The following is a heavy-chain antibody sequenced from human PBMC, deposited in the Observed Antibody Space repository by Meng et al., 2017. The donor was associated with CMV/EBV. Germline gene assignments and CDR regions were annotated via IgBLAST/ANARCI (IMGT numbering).Heavy chain of an antibody. D-gene: IGHD3-3*01. CDR3: TTDPPVLRFLEWLSTLRH. J-gene: IGHJ4*02. Sequence: GGSLRLSCAASGFTLSNAWMSWVRQAPGKGLEWVGRIKSKTDGGTTDYAAPVKGRFTISRDDSKNTLYLQMNSLKTEDTAVYYCTTDPPVLRFLEWLSTLRHWGQGTLVTVSS. V-gene: IGHV3-15*01. CDR2: IKSKTDGGTT. CDR1: GFTLSNAW.